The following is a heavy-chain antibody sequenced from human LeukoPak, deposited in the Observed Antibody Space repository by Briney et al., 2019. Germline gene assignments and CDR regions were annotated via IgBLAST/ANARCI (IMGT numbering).Heavy chain of an antibody. J-gene: IGHJ4*02. CDR1: GFTFTSYS. CDR3: AKGGKWDVTPFDY. CDR2: ISGGGGST. Sequence: PGGSLRLSCAASGFTFTSYSMNWVRQAPGKGLEWVSTISGGGGSTYYADSVKDRFTISRDNSKNTLYLQVNSLRAEDTAVYYCAKGGKWDVTPFDYWGQGTLVTDSS. V-gene: IGHV3-23*01. D-gene: IGHD1-26*01.